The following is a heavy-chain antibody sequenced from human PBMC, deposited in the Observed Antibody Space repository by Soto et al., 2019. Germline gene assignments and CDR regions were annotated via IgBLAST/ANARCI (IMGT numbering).Heavy chain of an antibody. D-gene: IGHD2-15*01. J-gene: IGHJ6*02. Sequence: ASVKVSCKASGYTCTSYAMHWVRQAPGQRHEWIGWINAGNGNTKYSQKFQGRVTITRDTSASTVYMELSSLRPEDTAVYYCAKEGVYILVVVAATASVGMDVWGQGTTVTFYS. CDR2: INAGNGNT. CDR1: GYTCTSYA. V-gene: IGHV1-3*01. CDR3: AKEGVYILVVVAATASVGMDV.